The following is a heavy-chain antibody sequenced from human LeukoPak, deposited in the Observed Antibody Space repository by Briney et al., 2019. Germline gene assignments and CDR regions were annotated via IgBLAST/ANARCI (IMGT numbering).Heavy chain of an antibody. D-gene: IGHD6-13*01. CDR1: GYTFTSYA. V-gene: IGHV1-3*01. Sequence: ASVKVSCKASGYTFTSYAMHWVRQAPGQGLEWMGWINAGNGNTKYSQKFQGRVTITGDTSASTAYMELSSLRSEDTAVYYCASGIAAAGIHTGMDVWGQGTTVTVSS. CDR3: ASGIAAAGIHTGMDV. CDR2: INAGNGNT. J-gene: IGHJ6*02.